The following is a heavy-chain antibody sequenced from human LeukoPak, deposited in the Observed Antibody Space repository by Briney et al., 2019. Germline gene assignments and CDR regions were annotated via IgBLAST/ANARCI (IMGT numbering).Heavy chain of an antibody. D-gene: IGHD4-11*01. CDR1: GFTFGDYY. CDR2: ISNSGSPI. Sequence: GGSLRLSCAASGFTFGDYYMSWVRQAPGKGLEWISYISNSGSPIYYADSVKGRFTISRDKDRSSLYLQMNSLAADDTAVYYCARGLALGLTVTPKAFDYWGQGTLVTVSS. V-gene: IGHV3-11*04. CDR3: ARGLALGLTVTPKAFDY. J-gene: IGHJ4*02.